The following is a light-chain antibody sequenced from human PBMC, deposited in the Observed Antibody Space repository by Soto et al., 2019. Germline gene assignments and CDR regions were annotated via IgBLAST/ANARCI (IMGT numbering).Light chain of an antibody. Sequence: IQLTQSPSFLSASVGDRVTITCRASQGISSYLAWYQQKPGKAPKLLIYAASTLQSGVPSRFSGGGSGTEFTLTISSLQPDDFATYYCQQYNSYSWTFGQGTKVDIK. CDR2: AAS. CDR1: QGISSY. V-gene: IGKV1-9*01. J-gene: IGKJ1*01. CDR3: QQYNSYSWT.